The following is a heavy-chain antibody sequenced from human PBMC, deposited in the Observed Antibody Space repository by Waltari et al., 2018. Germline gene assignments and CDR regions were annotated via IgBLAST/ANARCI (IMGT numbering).Heavy chain of an antibody. CDR2: IYYSGST. Sequence: QLQLQESGPGLVKPSETLSLTCPVSGGSLSSSSYYWGWIRQPPGKGLEWIGSIYYSGSTYYNPSLKSRVTISVDTSKNQFSLKLSSVTAADTAVYYCASYDFWSGYLDYWGQGTLVTVSS. CDR1: GGSLSSSSYY. D-gene: IGHD3-3*01. J-gene: IGHJ4*02. V-gene: IGHV4-39*07. CDR3: ASYDFWSGYLDY.